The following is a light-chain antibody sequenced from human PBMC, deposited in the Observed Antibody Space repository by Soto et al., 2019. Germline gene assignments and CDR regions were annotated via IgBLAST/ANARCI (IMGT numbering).Light chain of an antibody. J-gene: IGKJ1*01. CDR2: DAS. Sequence: EIVLTQSPGTLSLSPGERATLSCRVTQSVSSSYLAWYQQKPGQAPRLLIYDASNRATGIPDRFCGSGSGTDFTLTISRLEPEDSAVYYCEQYGSSPRTFGQGTKVDIK. V-gene: IGKV3-20*01. CDR3: EQYGSSPRT. CDR1: QSVSSSY.